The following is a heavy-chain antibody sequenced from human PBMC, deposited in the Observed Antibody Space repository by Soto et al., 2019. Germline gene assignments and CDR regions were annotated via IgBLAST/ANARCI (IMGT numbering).Heavy chain of an antibody. V-gene: IGHV4-4*07. CDR1: GGSISSYY. J-gene: IGHJ4*02. D-gene: IGHD5-12*01. Sequence: QVQLQESGPGLVKPSETLSLTCTASGGSISSYYWSWIRQPAGKGLEWIGRIYTSGSTNYNPSLKSRVTMSVDTSKNQLSLKLSSVTAADTAVYYCARDGEDSGYNYGSLDYWGQGTLVTVSS. CDR3: ARDGEDSGYNYGSLDY. CDR2: IYTSGST.